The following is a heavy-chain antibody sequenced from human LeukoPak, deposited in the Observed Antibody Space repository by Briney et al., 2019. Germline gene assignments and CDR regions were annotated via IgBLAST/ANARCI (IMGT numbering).Heavy chain of an antibody. J-gene: IGHJ4*02. D-gene: IGHD1-26*01. V-gene: IGHV3-48*04. Sequence: GGSLRLSCAVSGFLFRSSGMNWVRQAPGKGLEWVSYVSSSSSTIYYADSVKDRFTISRDNSKNSLYLHLNSLTPEDTALYYCAKDSFVGTTSYLDSWGQGTLVTVSS. CDR3: AKDSFVGTTSYLDS. CDR1: GFLFRSSG. CDR2: VSSSSSTI.